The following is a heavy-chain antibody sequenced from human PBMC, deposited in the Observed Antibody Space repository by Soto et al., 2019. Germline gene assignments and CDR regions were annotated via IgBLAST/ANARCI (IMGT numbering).Heavy chain of an antibody. CDR2: ISYSGETK. CDR3: VRGVVVVVGSTAENFDH. CDR1: GFTFTKYS. Sequence: GGSLRLSCGTSGFTFTKYSMNWVRQAPGKGLEWVSYISYSGETKYYADSLKGRYAISRDDAKNSVYLQMNSLRDEDTAFYYCVRGVVVVVGSTAENFDHWGHGTLVTVSS. V-gene: IGHV3-48*02. D-gene: IGHD2-15*01. J-gene: IGHJ4*01.